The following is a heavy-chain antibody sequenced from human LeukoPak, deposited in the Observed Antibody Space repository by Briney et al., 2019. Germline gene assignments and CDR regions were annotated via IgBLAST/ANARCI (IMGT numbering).Heavy chain of an antibody. Sequence: PGRSLRLSCAASGFTFSSYAMHWVRQAPGKGLEWVAVISYDGSNKYYADSVKGRFTISRDNSKNTLYLQMNSLRAEDTAVYYCAREGRSMVRGVTRSWFDPWGQGTLATVSS. CDR3: AREGRSMVRGVTRSWFDP. V-gene: IGHV3-30-3*01. CDR1: GFTFSSYA. J-gene: IGHJ5*02. D-gene: IGHD3-10*01. CDR2: ISYDGSNK.